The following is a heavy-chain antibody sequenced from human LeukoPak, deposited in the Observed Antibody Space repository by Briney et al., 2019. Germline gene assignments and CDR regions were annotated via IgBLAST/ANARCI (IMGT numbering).Heavy chain of an antibody. V-gene: IGHV4-30-2*01. D-gene: IGHD2-2*01. CDR2: IYHSGST. CDR1: GGSISSGGYS. CDR3: ARGQPGYCSSTSCLYYYGMDV. Sequence: SQTLSLTRAVSGGSISSGGYSWSWIRQPPGKGLEWIGYIYHSGSTYYNPSLKSRVTISVDRSKNQFSLKLSSVTAADTAVYYCARGQPGYCSSTSCLYYYGMDVWGQGTTVTVSS. J-gene: IGHJ6*02.